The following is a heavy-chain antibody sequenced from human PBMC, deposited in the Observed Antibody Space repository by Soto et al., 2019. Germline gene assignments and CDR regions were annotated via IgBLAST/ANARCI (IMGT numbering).Heavy chain of an antibody. Sequence: GGSLRLSCAASGFTFSSYGMHWVRQAPGKGLEWVAVIWYDGSNKHYADSVKGRFTISRDNSKNTLYLQMNSLRAEDTAVYYCARDHPSSGSTFWYYYYMDVWGKGTTVTVS. CDR2: IWYDGSNK. CDR1: GFTFSSYG. J-gene: IGHJ6*03. V-gene: IGHV3-33*01. CDR3: ARDHPSSGSTFWYYYYMDV. D-gene: IGHD6-25*01.